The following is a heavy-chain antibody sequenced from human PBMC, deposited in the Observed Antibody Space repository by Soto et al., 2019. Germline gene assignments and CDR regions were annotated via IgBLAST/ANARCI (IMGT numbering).Heavy chain of an antibody. CDR1: GFTFSSYA. CDR2: ISGSGGST. V-gene: IGHV3-23*01. D-gene: IGHD3-3*01. CDR3: AKLMPYYDFWSGPPLYYYGMDV. Sequence: GGSLRLSCAASGFTFSSYAMSWVRQAPGKGLEWVSAISGSGGSTYYADSVKGRFTISRDNSKNTLYLQMNSLRAEDTAVYYCAKLMPYYDFWSGPPLYYYGMDVWGQGTPVTVSS. J-gene: IGHJ6*02.